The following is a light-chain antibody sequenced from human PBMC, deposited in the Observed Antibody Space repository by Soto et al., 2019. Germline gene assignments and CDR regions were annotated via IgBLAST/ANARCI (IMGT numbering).Light chain of an antibody. CDR1: SSDVGTYNL. CDR3: CSYAGYNSYV. CDR2: EDT. V-gene: IGLV2-23*01. Sequence: QSALTQPASVSGSPGQSITISCTGTSSDVGTYNLVSWYQHHPGKVPKLLIYEDTKRPSGVPARFSASESGNTASLTISGLQAEDETHYYCCSYAGYNSYVFGSGTKLTVL. J-gene: IGLJ1*01.